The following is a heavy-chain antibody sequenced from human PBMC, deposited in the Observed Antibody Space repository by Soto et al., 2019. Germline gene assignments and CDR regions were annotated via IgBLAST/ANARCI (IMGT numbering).Heavy chain of an antibody. D-gene: IGHD2-2*01. CDR1: GFSYNNYA. Sequence: EVQLLESGGGLVLPGESRRLSCAASGFSYNNYAMNWVRQAPGKGLEWVSSLSGSGETTYYADSVAGRFTISRDNSRNTLFLQMNSLSADDTAIYHCAKSSRQLTHEVPYCYFYGMDAWGQGTTVIVSS. J-gene: IGHJ6*02. CDR3: AKSSRQLTHEVPYCYFYGMDA. V-gene: IGHV3-23*01. CDR2: LSGSGETT.